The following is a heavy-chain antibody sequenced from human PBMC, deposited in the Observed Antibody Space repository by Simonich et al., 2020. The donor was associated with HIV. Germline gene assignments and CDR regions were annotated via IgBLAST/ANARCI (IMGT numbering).Heavy chain of an antibody. V-gene: IGHV3-30*07. D-gene: IGHD3-16*01. CDR2: ISYDGSNK. Sequence: QVQLVESGGGVVQPGRSLRLFCAAPGFTFSSYAMHWVRQAPGKGLEWVAVISYDGSNKYYADSVKGRFTISRDNSKNTLYLQMNSLRAEDTAVYYCASGGSISSVWADDYWGQGTLVTVSS. CDR1: GFTFSSYA. J-gene: IGHJ4*02. CDR3: ASGGSISSVWADDY.